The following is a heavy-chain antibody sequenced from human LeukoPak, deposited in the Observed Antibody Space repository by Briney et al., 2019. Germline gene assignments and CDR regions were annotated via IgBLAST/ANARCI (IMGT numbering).Heavy chain of an antibody. Sequence: SQTLSLTCTVSGGSISSGDYYWSWIRPPPGKGLGWNGYIYYSGRTSYHPSTKSRVTVSVDTSKNQVSLKLSSVTAAETAVYYCVSYDGSGYYLSDMDVWGKGNTVTVSS. CDR2: IYYSGRT. CDR1: GGSISSGDYY. D-gene: IGHD3-22*01. J-gene: IGHJ6*03. CDR3: VSYDGSGYYLSDMDV. V-gene: IGHV4-30-4*08.